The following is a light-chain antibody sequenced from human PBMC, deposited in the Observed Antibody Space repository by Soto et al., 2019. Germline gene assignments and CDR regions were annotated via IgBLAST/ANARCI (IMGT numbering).Light chain of an antibody. CDR3: QSYDSSLSGVV. J-gene: IGLJ2*01. CDR1: SSNIGAGYD. V-gene: IGLV1-40*01. CDR2: GNS. Sequence: QSALTQPPSVSGAPGQRVTISCTGSSSNIGAGYDVHWYQQLPGTAPKLLIYGNSNRPSGVPDRFSGSKSGTSASLAITGLQAEDEAADYCQSYDSSLSGVVFGGGTKVTVL.